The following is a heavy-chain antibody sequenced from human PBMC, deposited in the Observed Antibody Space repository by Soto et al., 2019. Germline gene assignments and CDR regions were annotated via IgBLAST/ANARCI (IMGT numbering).Heavy chain of an antibody. Sequence: QVQLQESGPGLVKPSQTLSLTCTVSGGSISSGGYYWSWIRQHPGKGLEWIGYIYYSGSTYYNPSLKSRVTISVDTSKNQFSLKLSSVTAADTAVYYCARAYHYSNYYYYYGMDVWGQGTTVTVSS. D-gene: IGHD4-4*01. CDR3: ARAYHYSNYYYYYGMDV. V-gene: IGHV4-31*03. CDR2: IYYSGST. CDR1: GGSISSGGYY. J-gene: IGHJ6*02.